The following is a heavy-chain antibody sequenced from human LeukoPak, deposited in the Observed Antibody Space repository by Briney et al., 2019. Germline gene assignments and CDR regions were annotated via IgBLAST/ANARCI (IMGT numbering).Heavy chain of an antibody. CDR3: ARDLLGSHTSYSSGAWDY. J-gene: IGHJ4*02. CDR2: IIPIFDTA. V-gene: IGHV1-69*13. Sequence: ASVKVSCKASGGTFSNYAISWVRQAPGQGLEWIGGIIPIFDTADSAQKFQGRLTITADESTSTAYMELSSLRAEDTAVYYCARDLLGSHTSYSSGAWDYWGQGTLVTVSS. D-gene: IGHD3-9*01. CDR1: GGTFSNYA.